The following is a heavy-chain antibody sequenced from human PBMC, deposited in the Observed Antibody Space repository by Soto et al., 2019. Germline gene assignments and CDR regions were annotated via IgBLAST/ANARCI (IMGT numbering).Heavy chain of an antibody. J-gene: IGHJ5*02. CDR3: ARGRDVRFPSRWFDP. CDR2: INHSGST. V-gene: IGHV4-34*01. D-gene: IGHD4-17*01. Sequence: SETLSLTCAVYGGSFSGYYWSWIRQPPGKGLEWIGEINHSGSTNYNPSLKSRVTISVDTSKNQFSLKLSSVTAADTAVYYCARGRDVRFPSRWFDPWGQGTLVTVSS. CDR1: GGSFSGYY.